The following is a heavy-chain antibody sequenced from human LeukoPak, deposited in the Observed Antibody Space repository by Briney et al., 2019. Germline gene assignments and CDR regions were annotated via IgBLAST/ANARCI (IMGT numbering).Heavy chain of an antibody. V-gene: IGHV3-15*01. J-gene: IGHJ4*02. D-gene: IGHD3-10*01. CDR1: GFTFSDAW. CDR2: IKYNTHGEKT. CDR3: TVPASGSSADY. Sequence: GGSLRPSRVASGFTFSDAWMSWVREAPGTGLEWVGRIKYNTHGEKTDYAAPVKGRFTISRDDSKNTLYRQMTSLKTEDTAVYYCTVPASGSSADYWGQGTLVTVSS.